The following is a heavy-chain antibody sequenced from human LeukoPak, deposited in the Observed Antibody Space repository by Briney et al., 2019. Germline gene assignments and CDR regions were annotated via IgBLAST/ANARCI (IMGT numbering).Heavy chain of an antibody. J-gene: IGHJ4*02. CDR3: ARDLYYYDSGGTYYSFDD. CDR1: SGSICSSGYD. V-gene: IGHV4-39*07. CDR2: IYYSGST. D-gene: IGHD3-22*01. Sequence: SETLSLTCTVSSGSICSSGYDWGWIRQPPGKGLQWNVNIYYSGSTYYNPSLKSRVTISVDTSKNPFSLKLSSVTAADQAVYYCARDLYYYDSGGTYYSFDDWGQGTLVTVSS.